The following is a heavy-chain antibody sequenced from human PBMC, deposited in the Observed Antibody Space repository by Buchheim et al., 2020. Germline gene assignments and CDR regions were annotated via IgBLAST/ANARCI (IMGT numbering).Heavy chain of an antibody. CDR3: AKDPYSSSWLPEY. V-gene: IGHV3-30*18. D-gene: IGHD6-13*01. J-gene: IGHJ4*02. Sequence: QVQLVESGGGVVQPGRSLRLSCSASGFTFDSYGMHWVRQAPGKGLEWVASLSFDGTVTYYADSLKGRFTISRDHFKSTLFLKMKNLRPTDTAVYFCAKDPYSSSWLPEYWGQGT. CDR2: LSFDGTVT. CDR1: GFTFDSYG.